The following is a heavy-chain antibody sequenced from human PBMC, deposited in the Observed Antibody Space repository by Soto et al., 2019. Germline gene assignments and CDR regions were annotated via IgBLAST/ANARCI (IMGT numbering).Heavy chain of an antibody. V-gene: IGHV1-46*01. D-gene: IGHD3-10*01. CDR2: VYVTGTGT. CDR1: GYPFTTYH. J-gene: IGHJ4*02. Sequence: GASVKVSCKASGYPFTTYHLHWVRQAPGQGLEWMGIVYVTGTGTRSAQKFQGRLTMTRDRSTSTVYMELSSLRSEDTAVYYCARPEGYGSGSYYFDSWGQGTLVNVSS. CDR3: ARPEGYGSGSYYFDS.